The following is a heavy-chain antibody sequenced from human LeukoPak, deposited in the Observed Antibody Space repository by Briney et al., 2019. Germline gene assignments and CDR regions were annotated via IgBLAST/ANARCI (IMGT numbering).Heavy chain of an antibody. Sequence: GGSLRLSCAASGFTFSSYWMGWVRQAPGKGLEWVAKIKQDGSEKYYVDSVKGRFTISRDNAKNSLYLQLNSLRAEDTAVYYCARQGRYFDYWGQGTLVTVS. CDR1: GFTFSSYW. CDR2: IKQDGSEK. J-gene: IGHJ4*02. V-gene: IGHV3-7*05. CDR3: ARQGRYFDY.